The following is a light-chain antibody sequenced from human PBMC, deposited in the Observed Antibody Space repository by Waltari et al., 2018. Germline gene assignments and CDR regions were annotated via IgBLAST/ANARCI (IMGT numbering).Light chain of an antibody. CDR2: RNN. J-gene: IGLJ2*01. Sequence: QSVLTQPPSASGTPGQRVTISCSGSSSNIGSNYVYWYQQLPGTAPKLLIYRNNQRPSGVPDRFSGSKSGTSASRAISGLRSDDEADYYCAAWDDSLSGPVFGGGTKLTVL. CDR3: AAWDDSLSGPV. CDR1: SSNIGSNY. V-gene: IGLV1-47*01.